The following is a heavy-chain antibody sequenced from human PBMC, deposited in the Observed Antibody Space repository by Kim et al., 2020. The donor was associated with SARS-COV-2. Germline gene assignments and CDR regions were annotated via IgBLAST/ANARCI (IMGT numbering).Heavy chain of an antibody. CDR2: ISYDGSNK. Sequence: GGSLRLSCAASGFTFSSYGMHWVRQAPGKGLEWVAVISYDGSNKYYADSVKGRFTISRDNSKNTLYLQMNSLRAEDTAVYYCANTIGEGWACDYWGQGTLVTVSS. CDR3: ANTIGEGWACDY. CDR1: GFTFSSYG. D-gene: IGHD3-10*01. V-gene: IGHV3-30*18. J-gene: IGHJ4*02.